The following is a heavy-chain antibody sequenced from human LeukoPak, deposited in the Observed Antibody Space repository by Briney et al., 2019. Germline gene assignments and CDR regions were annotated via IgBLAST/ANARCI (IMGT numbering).Heavy chain of an antibody. J-gene: IGHJ6*02. CDR3: AKGLGYCSSTSCPSPTTRYYYYYGMDV. D-gene: IGHD2-2*01. CDR1: GFTFDDYA. CDR2: ISWNSGSI. Sequence: PGGSLRLSCAASGFTFDDYAMHWVRQAPGKGLEWVSGISWNSGSIGYADSVKGRFTISRDNAKNSLYLQMNSLRAEDTALYYCAKGLGYCSSTSCPSPTTRYYYYYGMDVWGQGTTVTVSS. V-gene: IGHV3-9*01.